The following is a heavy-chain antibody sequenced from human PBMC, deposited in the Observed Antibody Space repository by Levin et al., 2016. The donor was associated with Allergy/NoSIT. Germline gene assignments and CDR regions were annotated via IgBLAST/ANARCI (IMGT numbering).Heavy chain of an antibody. D-gene: IGHD4/OR15-4a*01. Sequence: VRQMPGKGLEWVGRIRNRANSYTTEYAASVKGRFTISRDDSKNSLYLQMSSLKTEDTAVYYCARGAGPSASYYYYGMDVWGQGTTVTVSS. CDR3: ARGAGPSASYYYYGMDV. J-gene: IGHJ6*02. V-gene: IGHV3-72*01. CDR2: IRNRANSYTT.